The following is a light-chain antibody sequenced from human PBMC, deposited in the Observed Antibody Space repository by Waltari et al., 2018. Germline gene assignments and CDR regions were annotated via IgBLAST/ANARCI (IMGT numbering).Light chain of an antibody. CDR1: QHVLYSSSKKSY. CDR3: QQYYTTPWT. Sequence: DIVMTQSPDSLAVSLGERATINCKSSQHVLYSSSKKSYFAGYQQKPGQPAQLFIYWASTRESGVPDRFSGSGSGTDFTLTIRSLQAEDVAVYYCQQYYTTPWTFGQGTKVEIK. V-gene: IGKV4-1*01. CDR2: WAS. J-gene: IGKJ1*01.